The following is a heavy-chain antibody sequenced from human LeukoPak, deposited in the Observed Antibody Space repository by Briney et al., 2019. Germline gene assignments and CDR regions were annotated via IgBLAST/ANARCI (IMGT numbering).Heavy chain of an antibody. V-gene: IGHV4-59*01. CDR1: GGSISSYY. CDR2: IYYSGST. J-gene: IGHJ4*02. Sequence: NSSETLSLTCTVSGGSISSYYWSWIRQPPGKGLEWIGYIYYSGSTNYNPSLKSRVTISVDTSKNQFSLKLSSVTAADTAVYYCARAPVYSSGPFDYWGQGTLVIVSS. D-gene: IGHD6-19*01. CDR3: ARAPVYSSGPFDY.